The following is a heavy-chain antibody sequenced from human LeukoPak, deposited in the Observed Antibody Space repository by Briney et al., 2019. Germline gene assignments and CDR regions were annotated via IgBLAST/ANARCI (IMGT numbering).Heavy chain of an antibody. CDR3: VKSNSRYQPWTLDI. Sequence: SETLSLTCTVSGGSISSSSYYWGWIRQPPGKGLEWIGSIYYSGSTNYNPSLKSRVTISVDTSKNQFSLKVNSVTAADTAMYYCVKSNSRYQPWTLDIWGRGTMVTVSS. CDR1: GGSISSSSYY. D-gene: IGHD2-2*01. V-gene: IGHV4-39*07. J-gene: IGHJ3*02. CDR2: IYYSGST.